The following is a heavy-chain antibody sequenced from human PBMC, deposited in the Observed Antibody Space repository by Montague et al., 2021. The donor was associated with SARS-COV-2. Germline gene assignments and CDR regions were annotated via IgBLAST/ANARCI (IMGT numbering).Heavy chain of an antibody. CDR1: GFTVSSNY. V-gene: IGHV3-53*01. D-gene: IGHD6-13*01. Sequence: SLRLSCAASGFTVSSNYMSWVRQAPGEGLEWVSVIYSGGSTYYADSVKGRFTISRDNSKNTLYLQMNSLRAEDTAVYYCARGGHSSSWYYYYGMDVWGQGTTVTVSS. CDR3: ARGGHSSSWYYYYGMDV. J-gene: IGHJ6*02. CDR2: IYSGGST.